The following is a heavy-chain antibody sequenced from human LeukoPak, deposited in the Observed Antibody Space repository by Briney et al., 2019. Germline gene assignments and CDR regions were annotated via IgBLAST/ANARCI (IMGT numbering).Heavy chain of an antibody. CDR2: IFPGDSDT. Sequence: GESLKISCKGSGYSFSNYWIVWVRQMPGKGLEWMGIIFPGDSDTRYSPSFQGQVTLSADKSSSTAYLQWSSLKASDSATYYCARLLRNIAAGVYYFDYWGQGTLVTVSS. J-gene: IGHJ4*02. CDR1: GYSFSNYW. V-gene: IGHV5-51*01. CDR3: ARLLRNIAAGVYYFDY. D-gene: IGHD6-13*01.